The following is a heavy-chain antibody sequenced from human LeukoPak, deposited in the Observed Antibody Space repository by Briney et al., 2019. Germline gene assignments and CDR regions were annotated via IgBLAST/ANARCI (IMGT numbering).Heavy chain of an antibody. CDR2: LIPIFDAA. V-gene: IGHV1-69*13. J-gene: IGHJ1*01. CDR3: ARDWGQGALQL. D-gene: IGHD1-26*01. Sequence: WASVKVSCKASGGSFNTYTISWVRQAPGQGLGWMGGLIPIFDAAKYTQKFEGRLTITADESTSTAYMELSGLRSEDTAVYYCARDWGQGALQLWGQGTLVTVSS. CDR1: GGSFNTYT.